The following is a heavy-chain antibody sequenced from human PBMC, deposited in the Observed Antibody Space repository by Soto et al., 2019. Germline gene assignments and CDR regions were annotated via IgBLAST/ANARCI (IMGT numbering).Heavy chain of an antibody. J-gene: IGHJ4*02. D-gene: IGHD5-18*01. CDR3: ARQVVGYSYGDFDY. V-gene: IGHV4-59*01. CDR1: GGSISSYY. CDR2: IYYSGST. Sequence: PSETLSLTCTVSGGSISSYYWSWIRQPPGKGLEWIGYIYYSGSTNYNPSLKSRVTISVDTSKNQFSLKLSSVTAPDTAVYYCARQVVGYSYGDFDYWGQGTLVTVSS.